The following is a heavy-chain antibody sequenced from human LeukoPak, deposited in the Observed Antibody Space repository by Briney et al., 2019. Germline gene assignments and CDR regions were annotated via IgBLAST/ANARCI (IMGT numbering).Heavy chain of an antibody. Sequence: SETLSLTCTVSGGSISSYYWSWIRQPPGKGLEWIGYIYYSGSTNYNPSLKSRVTISVDTSKNQFSLKLSSGTAADTAVYCCARGRVAAAAYGGDYFDYWGQGTLVTVSS. CDR2: IYYSGST. D-gene: IGHD6-13*01. CDR1: GGSISSYY. V-gene: IGHV4-59*01. J-gene: IGHJ4*02. CDR3: ARGRVAAAAYGGDYFDY.